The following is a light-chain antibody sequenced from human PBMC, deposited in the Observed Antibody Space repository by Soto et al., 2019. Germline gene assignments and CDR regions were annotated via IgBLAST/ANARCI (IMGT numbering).Light chain of an antibody. Sequence: QSVLTQPASVSGAPGQRVTISCTGSSSNIGAGYDVYWYQQLPGTAPKLLIYGISNRPSGVPDRFSGSKSANSASLAITGLQAEDEAYYYCQYYGTSLRVLFGGGTKLTVL. V-gene: IGLV1-40*01. CDR3: QYYGTSLRVL. CDR2: GIS. CDR1: SSNIGAGYD. J-gene: IGLJ2*01.